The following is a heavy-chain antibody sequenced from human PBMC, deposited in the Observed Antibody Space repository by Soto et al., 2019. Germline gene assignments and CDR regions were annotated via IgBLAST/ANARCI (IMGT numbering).Heavy chain of an antibody. CDR3: ARDKITGLFDY. CDR1: GGSISSSSYY. CDR2: FYYSGST. V-gene: IGHV4-39*02. J-gene: IGHJ4*02. Sequence: TSETLSLTCTVSGGSISSSSYYWGWIRQPPGKGLEWIGSFYYSGSTYYNPSLKSRLTISVDTSKNQFSLKLSSVTAADTAVYYCARDKITGLFDYWGQGTLVTVSS. D-gene: IGHD2-8*02.